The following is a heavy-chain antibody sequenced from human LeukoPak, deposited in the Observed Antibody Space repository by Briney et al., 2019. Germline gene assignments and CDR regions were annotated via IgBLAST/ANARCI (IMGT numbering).Heavy chain of an antibody. V-gene: IGHV4-61*01. D-gene: IGHD2-15*01. CDR2: IYYSGST. CDR1: GGSVSSGSYY. J-gene: IGHJ4*02. Sequence: SETLSLTCTVSGGSVSSGSYYWSWIRQPPGKGLEWIGYIYYSGSTNYNPSLKSRVTISVDTSKNQFSLKLSSVTAADTAVYYCARGSHSSGGSCYHNFDYWGQGTLVTVSS. CDR3: ARGSHSSGGSCYHNFDY.